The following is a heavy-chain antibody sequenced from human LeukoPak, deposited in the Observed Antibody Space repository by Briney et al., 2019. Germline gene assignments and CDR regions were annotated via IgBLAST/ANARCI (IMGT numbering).Heavy chain of an antibody. J-gene: IGHJ4*02. CDR1: GGSISSSSYY. V-gene: IGHV4-39*07. CDR2: IYYSGST. Sequence: SETLSRTCTVSGGSISSSSYYWGWIPQPPGKGLEWIGSIYYSGSTYYNPSLKSRVTISVDASKNQFSLKLSSVTAADTAVYYCARVRSGGVVDYWGQGTLVTVSS. CDR3: ARVRSGGVVDY. D-gene: IGHD6-25*01.